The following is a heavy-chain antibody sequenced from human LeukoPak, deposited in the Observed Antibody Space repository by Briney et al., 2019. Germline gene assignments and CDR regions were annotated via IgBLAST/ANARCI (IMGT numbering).Heavy chain of an antibody. D-gene: IGHD6-19*01. Sequence: GASVKVSCKASGYTFISYYLYWVRQAPGQGLEWMGIINPSGGSTNYAQKFQGRVTMTRDMSTNTVYMELSSLRSEDTAVYYCARGGYSSDWFYFDYWGQGTLVTVSS. V-gene: IGHV1-46*01. J-gene: IGHJ4*02. CDR2: INPSGGST. CDR3: ARGGYSSDWFYFDY. CDR1: GYTFISYY.